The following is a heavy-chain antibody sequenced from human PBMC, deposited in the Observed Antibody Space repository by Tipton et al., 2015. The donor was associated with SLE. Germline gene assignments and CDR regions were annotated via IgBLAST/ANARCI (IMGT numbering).Heavy chain of an antibody. J-gene: IGHJ4*02. CDR1: GYTFTSYY. CDR2: TRKAGSSYST. Sequence: SGPEVKKPGASVKVSCKASGYTFTSYYMHRVRQAPGKGLEWVAHTRKAGSSYSTLYAASVRGRFTISRDDSNRLTYLHMGSLRTEDTAVYFCARDNWGSYDSWGRGTLVTVSS. V-gene: IGHV3-72*01. D-gene: IGHD7-27*01. CDR3: ARDNWGSYDS.